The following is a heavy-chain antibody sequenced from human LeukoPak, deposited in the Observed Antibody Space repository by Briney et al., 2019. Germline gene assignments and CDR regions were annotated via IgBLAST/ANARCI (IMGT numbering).Heavy chain of an antibody. J-gene: IGHJ4*02. Sequence: HPGGSLRLSCAASGVTFSVHYMDCVRQAPGKGGEWVGRTTNKANSYTTEYAASVKGRFTISRDDSKNSLYLQMNSLKTEDTAVYYCARVGYSYGGEYYFDYWGQGTLVTVSS. CDR3: ARVGYSYGGEYYFDY. V-gene: IGHV3-72*01. CDR2: TTNKANSYTT. CDR1: GVTFSVHY. D-gene: IGHD5-18*01.